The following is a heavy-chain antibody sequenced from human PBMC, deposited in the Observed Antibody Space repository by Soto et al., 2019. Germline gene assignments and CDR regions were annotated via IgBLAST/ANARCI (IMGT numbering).Heavy chain of an antibody. Sequence: EVQLVESGGGLVQPGRSLRLSCAASGFTFDDYAMHWVRQAPGKGLEWVSGISWNSGSIGYADSVKGRFTISRDNAKNPLYLQMKSLRAEDTALYYCAKEANRSGSYYVSRQPDYWGQGTLVTVSS. CDR3: AKEANRSGSYYVSRQPDY. J-gene: IGHJ4*02. CDR2: ISWNSGSI. D-gene: IGHD3-10*01. V-gene: IGHV3-9*01. CDR1: GFTFDDYA.